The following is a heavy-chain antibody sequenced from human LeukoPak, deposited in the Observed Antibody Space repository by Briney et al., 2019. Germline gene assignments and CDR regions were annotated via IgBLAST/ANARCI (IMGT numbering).Heavy chain of an antibody. CDR2: ISGSGGST. V-gene: IGHV3-23*01. D-gene: IGHD4/OR15-4a*01. Sequence: GGSLRLSCAASGFTFSSYAMSWVRQAPGKGREWVSAISGSGGSTYYADSVKGRFTISRDNSKNTLYLQMNDLRPEDTAVYYCAKDQERALTWSTDAFDFWGLGTMVTVSS. CDR1: GFTFSSYA. CDR3: AKDQERALTWSTDAFDF. J-gene: IGHJ3*01.